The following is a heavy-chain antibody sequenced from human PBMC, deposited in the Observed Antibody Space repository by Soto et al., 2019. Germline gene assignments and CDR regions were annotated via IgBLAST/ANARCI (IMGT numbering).Heavy chain of an antibody. CDR1: GGTFSSYA. D-gene: IGHD3-10*01. CDR3: AVNTYYYAFDY. CDR2: IIPIFGTA. V-gene: IGHV1-69*13. Sequence: GASVKVSCKASGGTFSSYAISWVRQAPGQGLEWMGGIIPIFGTANYAQKFQGRVTITADESTSTTYMELSSLRSEDTAVYYCAVNTYYYAFDYWGQGTLVTVSS. J-gene: IGHJ4*02.